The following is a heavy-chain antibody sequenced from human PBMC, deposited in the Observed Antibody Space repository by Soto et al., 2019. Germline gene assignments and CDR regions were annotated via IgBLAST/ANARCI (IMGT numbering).Heavy chain of an antibody. V-gene: IGHV3-11*01. J-gene: IGHJ5*02. CDR3: ARGANWFDP. Sequence: GGSLRLSCAASGFTFRDHFMTWIRQAPGKGLECVSYISSSGSSIYYADSVKGRFTISRDNAKNSLFLQMNSLRVEDTAVYFCARGANWFDPWGQGTVVTVSS. CDR1: GFTFRDHF. CDR2: ISSSGSSI.